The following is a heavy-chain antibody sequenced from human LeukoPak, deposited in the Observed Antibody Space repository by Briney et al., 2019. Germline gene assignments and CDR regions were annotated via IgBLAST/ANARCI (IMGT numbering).Heavy chain of an antibody. CDR2: INHSGST. Sequence: PSETLSLTCAVYGGSFSGYYWSWIRQPPGKGLEWIGEINHSGSTNYNPSLKSRVTISVDTSKNQFSLKLSSVTAADTAVYYCARGRAGATGYWGQGTLVTVSS. V-gene: IGHV4-34*01. CDR3: ARGRAGATGY. D-gene: IGHD1-26*01. J-gene: IGHJ4*02. CDR1: GGSFSGYY.